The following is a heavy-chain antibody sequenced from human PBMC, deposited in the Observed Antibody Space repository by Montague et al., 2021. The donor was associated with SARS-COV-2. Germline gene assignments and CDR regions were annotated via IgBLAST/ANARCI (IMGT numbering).Heavy chain of an antibody. CDR3: ARAAQKQYVLLWFGELLHDAFDI. V-gene: IGHV3-30*04. CDR1: GSTFSSYA. Sequence: SLRLSCAASGSTFSSYAMHWVRQAPGKGLEWVAVTSYDGRNKYYEDSVKGRLTISRDNSKNTLYLKMNSLRAEDTAVYYCARAAQKQYVLLWFGELLHDAFDIWGQGTMVTVSS. D-gene: IGHD3-10*01. CDR2: TSYDGRNK. J-gene: IGHJ3*02.